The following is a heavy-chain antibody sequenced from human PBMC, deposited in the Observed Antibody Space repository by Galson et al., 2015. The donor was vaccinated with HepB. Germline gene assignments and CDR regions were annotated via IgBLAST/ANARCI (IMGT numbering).Heavy chain of an antibody. CDR3: AREGGVVDYYGSGSSRWFDP. J-gene: IGHJ5*02. CDR1: GYTFTSYA. CDR2: INAGNGNT. Sequence: SVKVSCKASGYTFTSYAMHWVRQAPGQRLEWMGWINAGNGNTKYSQKFQGRVTITRDTSASTAYMELSSLRSEDTAVYYCAREGGVVDYYGSGSSRWFDPWGQGTLVTVSS. D-gene: IGHD3-10*01. V-gene: IGHV1-3*01.